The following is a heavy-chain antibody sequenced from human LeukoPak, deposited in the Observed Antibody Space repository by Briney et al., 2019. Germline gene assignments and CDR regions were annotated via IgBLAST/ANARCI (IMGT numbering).Heavy chain of an antibody. D-gene: IGHD4-23*01. V-gene: IGHV4-30-2*01. CDR3: ARTTTMVLSFDY. Sequence: PSQTLSLTCAVSGGSMSCGTCSWSWIRQPPGKGLEWIGYIYYSGSTYYNPSLKSRVTISVDKSKHHFSLKLSSVTAADTAVYYCARTTTMVLSFDYWGQGTLVTVSS. CDR1: GGSMSCGTCS. J-gene: IGHJ4*02. CDR2: IYYSGST.